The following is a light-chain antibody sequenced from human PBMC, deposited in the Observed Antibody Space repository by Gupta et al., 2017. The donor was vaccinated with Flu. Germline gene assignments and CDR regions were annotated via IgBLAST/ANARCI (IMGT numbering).Light chain of an antibody. V-gene: IGLV1-51*01. CDR2: DND. J-gene: IGLJ3*02. CDR3: GTWDNSLRAGV. CDR1: NSNIGDSY. Sequence: QSVLTQPPSVSAAPGQKVTISCSGSNSNIGDSYVSWYQQLPGTAPKLLIYDNDKRPSGIPDRFSGSKSGASASLGIAGLQTGDEADYYCGTWDNSLRAGVFGGGTKVTVL.